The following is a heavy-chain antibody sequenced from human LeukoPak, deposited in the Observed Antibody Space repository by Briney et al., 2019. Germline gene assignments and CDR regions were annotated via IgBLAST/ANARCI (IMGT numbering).Heavy chain of an antibody. D-gene: IGHD1-26*01. CDR3: AREYGGSYFFDY. Sequence: GGSPRLSCAASGFTFSSYWMSWVRQAPGKGLEWVANIKQDASEKYYVDSVKGRFTISRDNAKNSLYLQMNYLRAEDTAVYYCAREYGGSYFFDYWGQGTLVTVSS. J-gene: IGHJ4*02. V-gene: IGHV3-7*01. CDR1: GFTFSSYW. CDR2: IKQDASEK.